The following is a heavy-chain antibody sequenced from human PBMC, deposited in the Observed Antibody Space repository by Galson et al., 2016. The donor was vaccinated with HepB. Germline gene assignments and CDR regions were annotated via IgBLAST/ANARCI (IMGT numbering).Heavy chain of an antibody. J-gene: IGHJ4*02. CDR2: IGGTGGDT. D-gene: IGHD3-22*01. V-gene: IGHV3-23*01. CDR1: GFTFSNYA. CDR3: AKRYDTPGYYYIDS. Sequence: SLRLSCAASGFTFSNYAMSWVRQTPGKGLEWVSAIGGTGGDTYYADSVKGRFTISRDNSKNTLYLQVNSLRAEDTAVYYCAKRYDTPGYYYIDSWGQGTLVTVSS.